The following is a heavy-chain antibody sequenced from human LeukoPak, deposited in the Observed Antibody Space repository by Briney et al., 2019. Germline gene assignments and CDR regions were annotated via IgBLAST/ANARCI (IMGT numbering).Heavy chain of an antibody. V-gene: IGHV3-33*08. D-gene: IGHD3-10*01. J-gene: IGHJ4*02. Sequence: GGSLRLSCVASGFTIRSYAMHWVRQAPGKGLEWVAVIWYDGSNKYYADSVKGRFTISRDNSKNTLYLQMNSLRAEDTAVYYCASSTYYYGSGSYYTLGYWGQGTLVTVSS. CDR1: GFTIRSYA. CDR3: ASSTYYYGSGSYYTLGY. CDR2: IWYDGSNK.